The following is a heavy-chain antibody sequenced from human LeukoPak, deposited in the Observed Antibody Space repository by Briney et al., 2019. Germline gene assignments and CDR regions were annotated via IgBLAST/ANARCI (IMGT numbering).Heavy chain of an antibody. Sequence: SETLSLTCAVYGGSFSGYYWSWVRQPPGKGLEWIGEINHSGSTNYNPSLKSRVTISVDTSKNQFSLKLSSVTAADTAVYYCARGRYVWGSYRYTGYFDYWGQGTLVTVSS. CDR2: INHSGST. J-gene: IGHJ4*02. V-gene: IGHV4-34*01. CDR3: ARGRYVWGSYRYTGYFDY. CDR1: GGSFSGYY. D-gene: IGHD3-16*02.